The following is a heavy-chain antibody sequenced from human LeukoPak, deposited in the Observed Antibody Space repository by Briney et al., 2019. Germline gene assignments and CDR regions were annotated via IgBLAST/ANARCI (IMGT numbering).Heavy chain of an antibody. CDR1: GFTFSSYS. CDR3: ASLWSGYRFDP. V-gene: IGHV3-48*04. J-gene: IGHJ5*02. CDR2: ISSSSSTI. D-gene: IGHD3-3*01. Sequence: GGSLRLSCAASGFTFSSYSMNWVRQAPGKGLEWVSYISSSSSTIYYADSVKGRFTISRDNAKNSLYLQMNSLRAEDTTVYYCASLWSGYRFDPWGQGTLVTVSS.